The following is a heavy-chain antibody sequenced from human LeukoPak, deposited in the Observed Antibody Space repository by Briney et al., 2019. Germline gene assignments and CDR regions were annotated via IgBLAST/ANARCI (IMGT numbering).Heavy chain of an antibody. J-gene: IGHJ4*02. V-gene: IGHV1-2*06. CDR3: ARDPPIEDIVAPYNDH. CDR1: GYTCTGYY. CDR2: INPNSGGT. D-gene: IGHD2-15*01. Sequence: ASVKVSCKASGYTCTGYYMHWVRQAPGQGLEWMGRINPNSGGTNYAQKFQGRVTMTRDTSISTAYMELSRLRSDDTAVYYCARDPPIEDIVAPYNDHWGQGTLVTVSS.